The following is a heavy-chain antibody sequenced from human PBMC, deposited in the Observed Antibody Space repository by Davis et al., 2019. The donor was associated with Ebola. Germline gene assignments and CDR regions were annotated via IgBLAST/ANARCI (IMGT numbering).Heavy chain of an antibody. Sequence: SETLSLTCTVSGGSLKSYYWSWIRQPPGKGLEWIGHTYHSGSTNYNPSLESRVTISVDTSKNQFSLKLSSVTAADTAVYYCARVIGGYPRFDYWGQGTLVTVSS. V-gene: IGHV4-59*01. D-gene: IGHD2-15*01. CDR2: TYHSGST. CDR3: ARVIGGYPRFDY. J-gene: IGHJ4*02. CDR1: GGSLKSYY.